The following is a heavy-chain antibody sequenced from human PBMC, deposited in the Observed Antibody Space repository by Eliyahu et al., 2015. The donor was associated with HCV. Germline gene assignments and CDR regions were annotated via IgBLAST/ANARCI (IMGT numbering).Heavy chain of an antibody. Sequence: QVPLVQSGAEVKKXGASVKVXCKPSGXXFIDLQIXWVRQAPGQXLEWXGWINPNTGATSFAQRFQGRVTMTRDRSISTVYMELINLTSDDTAVYYCARDPGSSPFFFDYWGQGTLVSVSS. V-gene: IGHV1-2*02. CDR3: ARDPGSSPFFFDY. J-gene: IGHJ4*02. D-gene: IGHD2-2*01. CDR2: INPNTGAT. CDR1: GXXFIDLQ.